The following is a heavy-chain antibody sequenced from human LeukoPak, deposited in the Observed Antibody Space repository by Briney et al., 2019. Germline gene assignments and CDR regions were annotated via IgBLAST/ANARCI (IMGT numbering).Heavy chain of an antibody. V-gene: IGHV4-4*08. CDR1: GGSISSNY. Sequence: SETLSLTCTVSGGSISSNYWSWIRQPPGKGLEWVGFIYNSGSTNYNPSLKSRVTISIDTSKNKFSLKLNSVTAADTAVYYCARSYHYYDSSGYPHDAFDIWGQGTMVTVSS. CDR3: ARSYHYYDSSGYPHDAFDI. J-gene: IGHJ3*02. CDR2: IYNSGST. D-gene: IGHD3-22*01.